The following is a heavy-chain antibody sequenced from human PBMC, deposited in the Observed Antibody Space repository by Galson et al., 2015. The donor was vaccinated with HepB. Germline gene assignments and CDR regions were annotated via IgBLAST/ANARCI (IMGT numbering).Heavy chain of an antibody. CDR2: ISGGGAST. Sequence: SLRLSCAASKFTFSSFAMSWVRQAPGKGLEWVSAISGGGASTYYADSVKGRFTISRDNSKNTLYLQMNSLRAEDTAIYYCAKVRADTAMVTGLSEMKYYFDYWGQGTLVTVSS. CDR3: AKVRADTAMVTGLSEMKYYFDY. V-gene: IGHV3-23*01. D-gene: IGHD5-18*01. CDR1: KFTFSSFA. J-gene: IGHJ4*02.